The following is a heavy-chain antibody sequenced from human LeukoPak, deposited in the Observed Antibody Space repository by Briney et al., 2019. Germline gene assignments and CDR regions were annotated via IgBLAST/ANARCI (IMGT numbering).Heavy chain of an antibody. CDR3: AKRITVAAGIYFDS. CDR1: GFTFGSYA. Sequence: GGSLRLSCVASGFTFGSYAMSWVRQAPGKGLEWVSTIYGGGANTFYADSVKGRFTISRDDSKNMQFLEMDSLRPEDTAVYFCAKRITVAAGIYFDSWGQGTLVTVSS. CDR2: IYGGGANT. V-gene: IGHV3-23*01. J-gene: IGHJ4*02. D-gene: IGHD6-19*01.